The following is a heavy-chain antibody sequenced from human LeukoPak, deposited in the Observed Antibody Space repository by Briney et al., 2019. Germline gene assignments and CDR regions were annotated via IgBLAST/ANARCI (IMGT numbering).Heavy chain of an antibody. J-gene: IGHJ4*02. CDR3: ARAPHWDRPFDY. CDR2: IYYGGSTT. Sequence: SETLSLTCSVSGGSISGYYWSWIRQPPGKGLECIGYIYYGGSTTKYNPSLKSRVIISIDTSKNQLSLKLNSVTAADTAVYYCARAPHWDRPFDYWGQGTLVTVSS. CDR1: GGSISGYY. V-gene: IGHV4-59*01. D-gene: IGHD7-27*01.